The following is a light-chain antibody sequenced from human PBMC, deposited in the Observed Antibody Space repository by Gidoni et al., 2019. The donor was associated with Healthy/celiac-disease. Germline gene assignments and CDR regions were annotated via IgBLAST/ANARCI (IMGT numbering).Light chain of an antibody. Sequence: DIVMTQSPDSLAVSLGERATINCKSSQCVLYSSNNKNYLAWYQQKPGQPPKLLIYWASTRESGVPDRFSGSGSGTDFTLTISSLQAEDVAVYYCQQYYSTPLTFXGXTKVEIK. V-gene: IGKV4-1*01. CDR2: WAS. CDR3: QQYYSTPLT. CDR1: QCVLYSSNNKNY. J-gene: IGKJ4*01.